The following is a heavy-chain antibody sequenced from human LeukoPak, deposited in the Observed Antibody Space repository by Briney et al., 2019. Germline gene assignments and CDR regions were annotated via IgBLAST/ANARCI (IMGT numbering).Heavy chain of an antibody. D-gene: IGHD6-19*01. CDR2: INPNSGGT. J-gene: IGHJ6*03. CDR1: GYTFTGNY. CDR3: ARGAVAGYYYYYMDV. V-gene: IGHV1-2*02. Sequence: GASVKVSCKASGYTFTGNYMHWVRQAPGQGLEWMGWINPNSGGTNYAQKFQGRVTMTRDTSISTAYMELSRLRSDDTAVYYCARGAVAGYYYYYMDVWGKGTTVTVSS.